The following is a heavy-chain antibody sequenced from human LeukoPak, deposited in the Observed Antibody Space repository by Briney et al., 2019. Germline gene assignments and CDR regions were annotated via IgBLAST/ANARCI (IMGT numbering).Heavy chain of an antibody. V-gene: IGHV3-30*04. CDR1: GFTFSTFA. CDR2: ISYVGTNK. D-gene: IGHD3-9*01. Sequence: GGSLRLSCAASGFTFSTFAMHWVRQAPGKGLEWVAFISYVGTNKNYTDSVEGRFTISRDNSKNTLYLQMNSLRAEDTAVYYCAKGKWGLTINNFDVWGQGTMVTVSS. J-gene: IGHJ3*01. CDR3: AKGKWGLTINNFDV.